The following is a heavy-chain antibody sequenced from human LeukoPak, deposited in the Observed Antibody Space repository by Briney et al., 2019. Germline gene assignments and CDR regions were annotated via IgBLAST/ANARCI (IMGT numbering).Heavy chain of an antibody. CDR3: ARDGDTAMVSFYDI. D-gene: IGHD5-18*01. Sequence: GASVKVSCKASGVIFSSYAITWARQAPGQGLEWMGGIIPMFGTPNYAQKFQGRVTITADESTNTAYMELSSLTYEDTAMYYCARDGDTAMVSFYDIWGQGTKVTVSS. CDR1: GVIFSSYA. CDR2: IIPMFGTP. J-gene: IGHJ3*02. V-gene: IGHV1-69*13.